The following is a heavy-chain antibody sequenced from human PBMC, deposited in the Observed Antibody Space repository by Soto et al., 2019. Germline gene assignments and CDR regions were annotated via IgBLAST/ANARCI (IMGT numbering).Heavy chain of an antibody. Sequence: GGSLRLSCAASGFTFSSYGMHWVRQAPGKGLEWVAVIWYDGSNKYYADSVKGRFTISRDNSKNTLYLQMNSLRAEDTAVYYCARSGRKLGYCSSTSCQYSSSCGGMYYYYYGMDVWGQGTTVIVSS. CDR2: IWYDGSNK. D-gene: IGHD2-2*01. CDR1: GFTFSSYG. V-gene: IGHV3-33*01. CDR3: ARSGRKLGYCSSTSCQYSSSCGGMYYYYYGMDV. J-gene: IGHJ6*02.